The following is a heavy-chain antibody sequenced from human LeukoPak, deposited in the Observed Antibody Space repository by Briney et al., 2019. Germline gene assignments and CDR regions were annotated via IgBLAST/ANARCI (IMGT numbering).Heavy chain of an antibody. J-gene: IGHJ3*02. V-gene: IGHV1-18*04. CDR3: ARDPLDNWNDSQRGEAFDI. D-gene: IGHD1-1*01. CDR2: ISAYNGNT. CDR1: GYTFTSYG. Sequence: GASVKVSCKASGYTFTSYGVSWVRQAPGQGLEWIGWISAYNGNTNFAQKLQGRVTMTTDTSTDTAYMDLRSLRSDDTAVYYCARDPLDNWNDSQRGEAFDIWGQGTMVTVSS.